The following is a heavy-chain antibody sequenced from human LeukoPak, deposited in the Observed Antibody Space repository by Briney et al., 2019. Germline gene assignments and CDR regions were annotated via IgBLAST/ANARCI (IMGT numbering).Heavy chain of an antibody. Sequence: PSETLSLTCTVSGYSISSGYYWGWIRQPPGKGLEWIGNIYHGGSTYYNPSLKSRVTISVDTSKNKFSLKLSSVTAADTAVYYCVRDPNYAYFDCWGQGTLVTVSS. CDR1: GYSISSGYY. CDR3: VRDPNYAYFDC. CDR2: IYHGGST. D-gene: IGHD2-2*01. V-gene: IGHV4-38-2*02. J-gene: IGHJ4*02.